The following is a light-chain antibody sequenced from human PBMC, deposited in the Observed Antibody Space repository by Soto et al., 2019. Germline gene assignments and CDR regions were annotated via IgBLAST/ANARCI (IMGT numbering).Light chain of an antibody. J-gene: IGKJ1*01. Sequence: DIVMTQSPDSLAVSLGERATINCKSSQSVLYSSNNNNYLAWYQQKPGQPPKLLIYWASTRESGVPDRFSGSGSGTDFTLTIGSLQAEDVAVYYCQQYYTTPLTFGQGTKVEIK. CDR1: QSVLYSSNNNNY. CDR3: QQYYTTPLT. CDR2: WAS. V-gene: IGKV4-1*01.